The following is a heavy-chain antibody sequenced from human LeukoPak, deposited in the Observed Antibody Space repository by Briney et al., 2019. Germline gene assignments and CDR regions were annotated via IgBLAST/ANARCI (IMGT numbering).Heavy chain of an antibody. D-gene: IGHD5-18*01. V-gene: IGHV3-74*01. Sequence: GGSLRLSCAASGFTFSSYWMHWVRQAPGKGLVWVSRINSDGSSTSYADSVKGRFTISRDNSKNTLYLQMNSLRAEDTAVYYCARDRYSYGYYYYYYYMDVWGKGTTVTISS. J-gene: IGHJ6*03. CDR2: INSDGSST. CDR3: ARDRYSYGYYYYYYYMDV. CDR1: GFTFSSYW.